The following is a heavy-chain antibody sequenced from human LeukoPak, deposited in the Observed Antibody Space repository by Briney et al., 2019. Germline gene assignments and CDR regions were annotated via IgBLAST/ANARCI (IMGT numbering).Heavy chain of an antibody. CDR3: AKEAVGPYAFDI. CDR2: ISGGGAST. V-gene: IGHV3-23*01. J-gene: IGHJ3*02. Sequence: GGSLRLSCAASGFTFSSYAMSWVRQAPGKGLEWVSGISGGGASTYYADSVKGRFTISRDNSKNTLYLQMNSLRAEDTAVYYCAKEAVGPYAFDIWGQGTMVTVSS. D-gene: IGHD6-19*01. CDR1: GFTFSSYA.